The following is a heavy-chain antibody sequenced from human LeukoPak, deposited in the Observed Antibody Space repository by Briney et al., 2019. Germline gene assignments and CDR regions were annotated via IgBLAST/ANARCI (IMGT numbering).Heavy chain of an antibody. CDR2: IRQDGDTK. J-gene: IGHJ3*02. Sequence: GSLRLSCAASGFPFNAYWMTWVRQAPGKGLEWVANIRQDGDTKYYVDSVKGRFTISRDNAKNSLYLQMNSLRAEDTAMYYCATSKLPHLIWGQGTMVTVSS. V-gene: IGHV3-7*01. D-gene: IGHD5-24*01. CDR3: ATSKLPHLI. CDR1: GFPFNAYW.